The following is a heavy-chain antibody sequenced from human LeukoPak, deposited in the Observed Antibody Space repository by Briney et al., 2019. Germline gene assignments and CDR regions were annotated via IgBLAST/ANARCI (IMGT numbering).Heavy chain of an antibody. CDR1: GGSISSSSYY. V-gene: IGHV4-61*01. Sequence: SETLSLTCTVSGGSISSSSYYWSWIRQPPGKGLEWIGYIYYSGSTNYNPSLKSRVTISVDTSKNQFSLKLSSVTAADTAVYYCARDAEYFDYWGQGTLVTVSS. J-gene: IGHJ4*02. CDR3: ARDAEYFDY. CDR2: IYYSGST.